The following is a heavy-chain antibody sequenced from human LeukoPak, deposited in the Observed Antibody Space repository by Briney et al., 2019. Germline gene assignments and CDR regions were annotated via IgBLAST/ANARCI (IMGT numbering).Heavy chain of an antibody. Sequence: SETLSLTCTVSGGSISSGDYYWSWIRQPPGKGLEWIGYIYYSGSTYYNPSLKSRVTISVDTSKNQFSLKLSSVTAADTAVYYCATFRRVDAFDIWGQGTMVTVSS. CDR3: ATFRRVDAFDI. D-gene: IGHD6-13*01. CDR1: GGSISSGDYY. J-gene: IGHJ3*02. CDR2: IYYSGST. V-gene: IGHV4-30-4*01.